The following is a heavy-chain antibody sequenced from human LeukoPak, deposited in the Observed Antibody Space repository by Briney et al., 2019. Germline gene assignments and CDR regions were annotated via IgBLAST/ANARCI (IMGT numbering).Heavy chain of an antibody. CDR3: AKDGDSGTYFRDSSSDY. D-gene: IGHD1-26*01. Sequence: GGSLRLSCAASGFTVSNNYMTWVRQAPGKGLEWVSVIHSGDSTYYADSVKGRFTISRDNSKSTLYLQMNSLRGEDTAVYYCAKDGDSGTYFRDSSSDYWGQGTLVTVSS. CDR1: GFTVSNNY. CDR2: IHSGDST. V-gene: IGHV3-53*01. J-gene: IGHJ4*02.